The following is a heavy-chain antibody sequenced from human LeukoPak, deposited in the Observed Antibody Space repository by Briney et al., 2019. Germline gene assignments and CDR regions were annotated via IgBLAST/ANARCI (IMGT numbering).Heavy chain of an antibody. J-gene: IGHJ5*02. CDR3: AKDPEEGGEWWPLLNWFDP. CDR2: ISYDGSNK. Sequence: GGSLRLSCAASGFTLSSYGMHWVRQAPGKGLEWVAVISYDGSNKYYADSVKGRFTISRDNSKNTLYLQMNSLRAEDTAVYYCAKDPEEGGEWWPLLNWFDPWGQGTLVTVSS. D-gene: IGHD2-15*01. V-gene: IGHV3-30*18. CDR1: GFTLSSYG.